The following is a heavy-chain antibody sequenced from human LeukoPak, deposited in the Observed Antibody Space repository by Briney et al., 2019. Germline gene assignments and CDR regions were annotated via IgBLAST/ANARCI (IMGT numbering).Heavy chain of an antibody. CDR2: IYYSGST. CDR1: SGSISTSNYY. J-gene: IGHJ5*02. D-gene: IGHD6-13*01. Sequence: SETLSLTCPVSSGSISTSNYYWGWVRQPPGKALEWIGSIYYSGSTYYNPSLKSRVTISVDTSKNQFSLKLSSVTAADTAVYYCARVKYRSSWYEGDWFDPWGQGTLVTVSS. CDR3: ARVKYRSSWYEGDWFDP. V-gene: IGHV4-39*07.